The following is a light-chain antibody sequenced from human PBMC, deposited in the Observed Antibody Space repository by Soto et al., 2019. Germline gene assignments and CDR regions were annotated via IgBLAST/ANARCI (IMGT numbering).Light chain of an antibody. V-gene: IGKV1-39*01. Sequence: DLEMTQSPSCLSGSVGDKFTITCRASQPISSYLNWYQNKPGEAPRLLIYFISRLQSGAPSRLSGSGYGKDFTLTIDSTKNEDTETYYCQQTYSRTVTFGQGTRLEIK. CDR2: FIS. J-gene: IGKJ5*01. CDR3: QQTYSRTVT. CDR1: QPISSY.